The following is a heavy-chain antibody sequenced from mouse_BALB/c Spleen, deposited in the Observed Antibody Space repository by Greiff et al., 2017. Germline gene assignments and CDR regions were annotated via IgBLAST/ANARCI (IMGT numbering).Heavy chain of an antibody. CDR3: ARRGYGSLDY. CDR1: GYSITSDYA. J-gene: IGHJ2*01. CDR2: ISYSGST. V-gene: IGHV3-2*02. D-gene: IGHD1-1*01. Sequence: EVMLVESGPGLVKPSQSLSLTCTVTGYSITSDYAWNWIRQFPGNKLEWMGYISYSGSTSYNPSLKSRISITRDTSKNQFFLQLNSVTTEDTATYYCARRGYGSLDYWGQGTTLTVSS.